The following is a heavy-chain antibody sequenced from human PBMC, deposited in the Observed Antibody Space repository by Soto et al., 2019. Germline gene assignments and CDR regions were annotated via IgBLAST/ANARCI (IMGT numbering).Heavy chain of an antibody. CDR3: AKGEMGNV. D-gene: IGHD7-27*01. J-gene: IGHJ6*02. V-gene: IGHV1-18*01. Sequence: APVRVSCKACGSTFNNSGFSWVRQAPGQGLEWIGWISGFNGYTNYAHKFQGRVTMTTDTSTSTAYMELRSLISDDTAVYYCAKGEMGNVWGQGTTVTVS. CDR1: GSTFNNSG. CDR2: ISGFNGYT.